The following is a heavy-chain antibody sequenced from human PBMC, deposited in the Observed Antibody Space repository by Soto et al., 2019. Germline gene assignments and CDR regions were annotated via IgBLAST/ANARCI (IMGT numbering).Heavy chain of an antibody. Sequence: ASVKVSCKASGYTFTNNGVSWVRQATGQGLEWMGWMNPGSGDTGYAQKFQGRVTMTRDISIATAYMELSSLRSDDTAIYYCATMATFGSLNWFDPWGQGTLVTVSS. D-gene: IGHD3-10*01. CDR1: GYTFTNNG. CDR3: ATMATFGSLNWFDP. V-gene: IGHV1-8*01. CDR2: MNPGSGDT. J-gene: IGHJ5*02.